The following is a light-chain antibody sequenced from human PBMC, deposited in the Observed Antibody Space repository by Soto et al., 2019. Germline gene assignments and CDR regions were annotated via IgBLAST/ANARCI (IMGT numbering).Light chain of an antibody. J-gene: IGLJ1*01. CDR3: QSYDSTLDARYV. Sequence: QSVLTQPPSVSGAPGQRVTISCTGSGSNIGAGYDVHWYQHRPGTAPKLLVFGDSHRPSGVPDRFSGSKSGTSASLAITGLQAEDEGHYYCQSYDSTLDARYVFGTGTKLTVL. V-gene: IGLV1-40*01. CDR1: GSNIGAGYD. CDR2: GDS.